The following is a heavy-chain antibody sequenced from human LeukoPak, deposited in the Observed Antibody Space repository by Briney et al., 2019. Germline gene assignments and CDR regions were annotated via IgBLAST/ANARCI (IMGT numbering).Heavy chain of an antibody. Sequence: SETLSLTCTVSGCSISSYYWSWIRQPAGKGLEWIRRIYTSGSTNYNPSLKSRVTMSVDTSKNQFSLKLSSVTVAHTAAYNCASIPSYYDMLAGYSDNSFDFWGQGTMVTVSS. CDR3: ASIPSYYDMLAGYSDNSFDF. CDR1: GCSISSYY. J-gene: IGHJ3*01. D-gene: IGHD3-9*01. CDR2: IYTSGST. V-gene: IGHV4-4*07.